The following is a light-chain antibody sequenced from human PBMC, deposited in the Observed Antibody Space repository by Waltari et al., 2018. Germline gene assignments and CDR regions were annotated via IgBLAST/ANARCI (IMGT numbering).Light chain of an antibody. Sequence: DIVMTQSPDSLAVSLGDRATVTRKSIQTVLYSSTNKNYLAWYQQKPGQPPKLLIYLASTRESWVPDRFSGSGSGTDFTLTVSSLQAEDVAVYYCHQYYTTPYTFGQGTKLEIK. V-gene: IGKV4-1*01. CDR2: LAS. CDR3: HQYYTTPYT. CDR1: QTVLYSSTNKNY. J-gene: IGKJ2*01.